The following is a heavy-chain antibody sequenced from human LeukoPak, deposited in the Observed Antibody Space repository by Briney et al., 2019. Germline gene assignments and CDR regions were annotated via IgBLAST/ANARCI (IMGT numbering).Heavy chain of an antibody. CDR3: AKDWGSSGWYNYFDP. CDR1: GVTLSNYA. CDR2: ISYHGSAK. Sequence: GGSLRLSCVASGVTLSNYAMSWARQAPGKGLEWVAMISYHGSAKYYGDSVQGRFTISRDISENTLYLQMDSLRPEDTAIYYCAKDWGSSGWYNYFDPWGQGTLVTVSS. J-gene: IGHJ5*02. V-gene: IGHV3-30*18. D-gene: IGHD6-19*01.